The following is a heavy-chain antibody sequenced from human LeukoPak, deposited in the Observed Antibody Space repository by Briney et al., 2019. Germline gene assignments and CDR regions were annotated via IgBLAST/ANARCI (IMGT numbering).Heavy chain of an antibody. CDR2: SYYSGST. V-gene: IGHV4-59*01. J-gene: IGHJ5*02. Sequence: PSETLSLTCTVSGGSISSYYWSWIRQPPGKGLEWIGYSYYSGSTNYNPSLKSRVTISVDTSKNQFSLKLSSVTAADTAVYYCARETIYCSSTSCYFWFDPWGQGTLVTVTS. D-gene: IGHD2-2*01. CDR1: GGSISSYY. CDR3: ARETIYCSSTSCYFWFDP.